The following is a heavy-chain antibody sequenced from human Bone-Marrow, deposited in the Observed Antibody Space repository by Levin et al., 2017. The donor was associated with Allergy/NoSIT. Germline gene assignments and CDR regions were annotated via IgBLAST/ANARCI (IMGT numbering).Heavy chain of an antibody. CDR1: GFTFSRYA. J-gene: IGHJ6*03. Sequence: GGSLRLSCVVSGFTFSRYAMSWVRQAPGKGLEWVAVISGSGGSTYYADSVKGRFTICRDNSKNTVSLQSNSLRAEDTAVYYCATGNIGVVGATPPPAYYMDVWGKGTPVPVSS. CDR2: ISGSGGST. D-gene: IGHD2-15*01. CDR3: ATGNIGVVGATPPPAYYMDV. V-gene: IGHV3-23*01.